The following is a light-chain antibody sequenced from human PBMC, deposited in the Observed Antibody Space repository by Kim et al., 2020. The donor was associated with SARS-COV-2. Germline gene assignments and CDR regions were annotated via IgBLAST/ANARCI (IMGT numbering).Light chain of an antibody. CDR3: SSYVGSNNYV. Sequence: GQAVPISCTGTSSDVGRFKFVSWYQQHPGKAPKLIIYDVTKRPSGVPDRFSGSKSGNTASLTVSGLQAEDEADYYCSSYVGSNNYVFGTGTKVTVL. V-gene: IGLV2-8*01. CDR2: DVT. CDR1: SSDVGRFKF. J-gene: IGLJ1*01.